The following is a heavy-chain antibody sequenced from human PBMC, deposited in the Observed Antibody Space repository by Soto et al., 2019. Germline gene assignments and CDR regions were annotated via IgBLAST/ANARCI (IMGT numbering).Heavy chain of an antibody. J-gene: IGHJ4*02. V-gene: IGHV5-51*01. CDR2: IFPGDSNT. CDR3: AKRKNKVGAPSDS. CDR1: GDTFSTFW. Sequence: GESLKISCKDFGDTFSTFWIAWAREMPGKGLEWIGTIFPGDSNTIYNPSFEGQVAISVDKSASTAYLQWSSLKASDTAMYYCAKRKNKVGAPSDSGAQGALVAVSS. D-gene: IGHD1-26*01.